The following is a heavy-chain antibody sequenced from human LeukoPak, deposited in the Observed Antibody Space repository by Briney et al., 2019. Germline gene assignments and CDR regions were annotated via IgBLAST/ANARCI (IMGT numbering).Heavy chain of an antibody. V-gene: IGHV3-30*02. CDR3: AKDLRQQLVPETFGY. J-gene: IGHJ4*02. CDR1: GFTFSSYG. CDR2: IRYDGSNK. D-gene: IGHD6-13*01. Sequence: GGSLRLSCAASGFTFSSYGMHWVRQAPGKGLEWVAFIRYDGSNKYYADSVKGRFTISRDNSKNTLYLQMNSLTAADTAVYYCAKDLRQQLVPETFGYWGQGTLVTVSS.